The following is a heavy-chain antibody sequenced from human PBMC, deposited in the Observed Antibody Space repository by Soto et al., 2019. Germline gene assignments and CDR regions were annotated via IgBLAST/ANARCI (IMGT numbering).Heavy chain of an antibody. V-gene: IGHV1-69*02. J-gene: IGHJ4*02. CDR1: GGTFSSYT. D-gene: IGHD2-2*01. Sequence: QVQLVQSGAEVKKPGSSVKVSCKASGGTFSSYTISWVRQAPGQGLEWMGRIIPILGIANYAQKFQGSVTIXVDISXXTPYMELSSLRSEDTAVYYCASSLPPVPPRSHFDYWGQGSLVTVSS. CDR3: ASSLPPVPPRSHFDY. CDR2: IIPILGIA.